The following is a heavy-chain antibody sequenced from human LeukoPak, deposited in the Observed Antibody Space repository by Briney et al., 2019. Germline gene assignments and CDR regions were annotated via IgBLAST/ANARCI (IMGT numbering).Heavy chain of an antibody. CDR3: ARGSFDFWRFDP. V-gene: IGHV1-24*01. J-gene: IGHJ5*02. CDR1: GYTLTELS. Sequence: ASVKVSCKVSGYTLTELSMHWVRQAPGKGLEWMGGFDPEDGETIYAQKFQGRVTMTEDTSTDTAYMELNSLRSEDTAVYYCARGSFDFWRFDPWGQGTLVTVSS. CDR2: FDPEDGET. D-gene: IGHD3-3*01.